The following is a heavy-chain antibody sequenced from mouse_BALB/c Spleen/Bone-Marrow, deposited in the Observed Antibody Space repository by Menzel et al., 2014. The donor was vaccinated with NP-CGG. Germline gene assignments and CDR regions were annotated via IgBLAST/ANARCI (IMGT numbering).Heavy chain of an antibody. CDR3: ARQTYYDYDGYFDY. V-gene: IGHV5-6*01. CDR1: GFTFSSYG. CDR2: ISSGGSYT. D-gene: IGHD2-4*01. J-gene: IGHJ2*01. Sequence: EVHLVESGGDLVKPGGSLKLSCAASGFTFSSYGMSWVRQTPDKRLEWVATISSGGSYTYYPDSVKGRFTISRDNAKNTLYLQMSSLKSEDTAMYYCARQTYYDYDGYFDYWGKAPLSQSPQ.